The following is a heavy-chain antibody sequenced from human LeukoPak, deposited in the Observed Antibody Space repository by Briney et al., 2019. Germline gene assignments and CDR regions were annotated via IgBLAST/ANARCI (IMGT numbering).Heavy chain of an antibody. J-gene: IGHJ6*03. Sequence: GGSLRLSCAASGFTFRGYGMHWVRQAPGKGLDWVAFIGYDGNNKCYVDSVKGRFTISRDNSRSTLYLQMNSLRGEDTAVYYCAKDRGTWYYMDVWGKGTTVTVSS. V-gene: IGHV3-30*02. D-gene: IGHD3-10*01. CDR3: AKDRGTWYYMDV. CDR1: GFTFRGYG. CDR2: IGYDGNNK.